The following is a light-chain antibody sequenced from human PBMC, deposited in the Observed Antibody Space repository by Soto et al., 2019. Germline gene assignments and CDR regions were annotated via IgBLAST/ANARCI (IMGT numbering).Light chain of an antibody. J-gene: IGKJ1*01. Sequence: AALSVSPGERATLSCRASQGFXRHLAWDQEKPGQAPRLIISYASTRGTGIPARFSGSGSGREFTLTLISLHSGDFAVYYCRQYNNLSTCTFGQGTKVDI. CDR3: RQYNNLSTCT. V-gene: IGKV3-15*01. CDR2: YAS. CDR1: QGFXRH.